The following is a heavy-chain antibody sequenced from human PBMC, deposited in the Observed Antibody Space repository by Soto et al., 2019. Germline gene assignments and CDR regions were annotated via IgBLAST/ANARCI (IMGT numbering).Heavy chain of an antibody. CDR3: TRGGDPYKTGH. J-gene: IGHJ4*02. CDR2: IHYSGST. CDR1: GGSTSTYY. D-gene: IGHD2-21*01. Sequence: SETLSLTCTVSGGSTSTYYWSWIRQPPGKGLEWIGFIHYSGSTNYNPSLKGRVTMSVDTSKNQFSLKLTSVNTADTAIYYCTRGGDPYKTGHWGQGTLVTVSS. V-gene: IGHV4-59*01.